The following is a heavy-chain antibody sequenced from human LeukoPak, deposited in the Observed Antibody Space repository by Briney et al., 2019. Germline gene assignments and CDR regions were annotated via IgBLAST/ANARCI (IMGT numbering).Heavy chain of an antibody. CDR2: ISASGGST. J-gene: IGHJ6*02. CDR3: AKDPYCSGGTCYGMDV. CDR1: GFTFSNYA. Sequence: GGSLRLSCAASGFTFSNYAMTWVRQAPGKGLEWVSGISASGGSTYYADSVKGRFTISRDNSKNTLYLQMSSLRADDTAAYYCAKDPYCSGGTCYGMDVWGQGTTVTVSS. D-gene: IGHD2-15*01. V-gene: IGHV3-23*01.